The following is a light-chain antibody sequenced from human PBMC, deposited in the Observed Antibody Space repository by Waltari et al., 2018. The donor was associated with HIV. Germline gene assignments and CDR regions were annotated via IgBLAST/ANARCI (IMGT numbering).Light chain of an antibody. CDR3: SSYTSFSTVL. CDR1: SSDVGTYSL. CDR2: EGN. J-gene: IGLJ2*01. V-gene: IGLV2-23*03. Sequence: QSALTQPASVSGSPGQSITISCTGSSSDVGTYSLVSWYQHHPGKAPKLIIYEGNKRPAGVSNRFSGSKSGNTASLTISGLQAEDEADYYCSSYTSFSTVLVGGGTKLTVL.